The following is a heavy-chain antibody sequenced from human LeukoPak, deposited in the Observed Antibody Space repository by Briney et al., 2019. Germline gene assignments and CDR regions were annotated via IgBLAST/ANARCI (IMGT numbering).Heavy chain of an antibody. D-gene: IGHD6-13*01. CDR2: TYYRSKWYN. Sequence: SQTLSLTCAISGDSVSSNSVAWNWIRQSPSRGLEWLRRTYYRSKWYNDYAVSVKSRITINPDTSKNQFSLQLNSVTPEDTAVYYCARTAIAGAGNFDYWGQGTLVTVSS. V-gene: IGHV6-1*01. CDR1: GDSVSSNSVA. CDR3: ARTAIAGAGNFDY. J-gene: IGHJ4*02.